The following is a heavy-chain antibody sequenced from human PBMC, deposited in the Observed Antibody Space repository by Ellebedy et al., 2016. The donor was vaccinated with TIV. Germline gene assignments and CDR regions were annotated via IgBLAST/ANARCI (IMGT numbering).Heavy chain of an antibody. D-gene: IGHD2-2*02. J-gene: IGHJ4*02. CDR3: ARDPGYCKSTSCYNLYFFDF. CDR1: GYSFIGYY. V-gene: IGHV1-2*02. Sequence: ASVKVSCQASGYSFIGYYLHWVRQAPGQGFEWMGWINPNTGCTDYAQKFQDRVKMTRDTSLTTAYMELSSLRPDDGAVYFCARDPGYCKSTSCYNLYFFDFWGQGTLVTVSS. CDR2: INPNTGCT.